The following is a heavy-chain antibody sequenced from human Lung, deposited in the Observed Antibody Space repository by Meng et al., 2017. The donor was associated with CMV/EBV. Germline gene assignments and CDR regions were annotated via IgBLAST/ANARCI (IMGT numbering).Heavy chain of an antibody. V-gene: IGHV4-34*01. Sequence: SETLSLXCAVYGGSFSEYFWNWIRQSPGKGLEWIGDIGHGGSTSYNPSLKGRVTISQDTSKNQFSLKLTSVTAADTTVYFCARASLFGVVVMNYYCDSWGQGSXVHGAS. CDR1: GGSFSEYF. J-gene: IGHJ4*02. D-gene: IGHD3-3*01. CDR3: ARASLFGVVVMNYYCDS. CDR2: IGHGGST.